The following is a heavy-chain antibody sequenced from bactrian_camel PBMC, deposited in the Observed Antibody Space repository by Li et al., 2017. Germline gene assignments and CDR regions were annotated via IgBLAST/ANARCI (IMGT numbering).Heavy chain of an antibody. J-gene: IGHJ6*01. CDR1: GFTFSSYF. Sequence: HVQLVESGGGLVRPGGSLRLSCVDPGFTFSSYFINWVRQAPGKGLEWVSAIDSGGFTTYYADSVKGRFTISRDNAKNTLSVQMDSLKPEDTALYYCATVGRVLADFTYWGQGTQVTVS. CDR2: IDSGGFTT. CDR3: ATVGRVLADFTY. V-gene: IGHV3S1*01. D-gene: IGHD3*01.